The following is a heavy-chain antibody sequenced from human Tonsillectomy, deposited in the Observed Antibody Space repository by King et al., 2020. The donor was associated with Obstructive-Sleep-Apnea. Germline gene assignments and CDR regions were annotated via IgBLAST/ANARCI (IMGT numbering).Heavy chain of an antibody. CDR2: ISRDVGSS. CDR1: GFTLYDYS. V-gene: IGHV3-43D*03. Sequence: VQLVESGGVVVHPGGSLRLSCAASGFTLYDYSMHWVRQVPGKGLGWVSLISRDVGSSFSADSVKGRFTISMDKSKKALYLPLNSLRAEDTALYYCAKESPNVPAAGTPYFDYWGHGTLVTVSS. J-gene: IGHJ4*03. D-gene: IGHD6-13*01. CDR3: AKESPNVPAAGTPYFDY.